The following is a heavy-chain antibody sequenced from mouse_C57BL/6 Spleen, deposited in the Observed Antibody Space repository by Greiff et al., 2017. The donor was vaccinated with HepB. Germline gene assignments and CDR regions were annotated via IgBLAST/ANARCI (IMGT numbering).Heavy chain of an antibody. J-gene: IGHJ2*01. Sequence: EVQLQQSGPELVKPGASVKISCKASGYTFTDYYMNWVKQSHGKSLEWIGDINPNNGGTSYNQKFKGKATLTVDKSSSTAYMELRSLTSEDSAVYYCARWGNYPYYFDYWGQGTTLTVSS. CDR1: GYTFTDYY. V-gene: IGHV1-26*01. CDR3: ARWGNYPYYFDY. CDR2: INPNNGGT. D-gene: IGHD2-1*01.